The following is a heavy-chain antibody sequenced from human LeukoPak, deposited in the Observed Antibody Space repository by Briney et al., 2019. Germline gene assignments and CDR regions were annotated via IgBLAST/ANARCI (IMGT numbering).Heavy chain of an antibody. CDR1: GFTFSSYA. CDR3: ARSKAIVGATTFDY. J-gene: IGHJ4*02. CDR2: IWYDGSNK. D-gene: IGHD1-26*01. V-gene: IGHV3-33*08. Sequence: AGGSLRLSCAASGFTFSSYAMHWVRQAPGKGLEWVAVIWYDGSNKYYADSVKGRFTISRDNSKNTLYLQMNSLRAEDTAVYYCARSKAIVGATTFDYWGQGTLVTVSS.